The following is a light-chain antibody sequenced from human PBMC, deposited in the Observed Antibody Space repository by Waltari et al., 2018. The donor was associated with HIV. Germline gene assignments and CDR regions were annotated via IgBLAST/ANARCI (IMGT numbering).Light chain of an antibody. CDR2: KDT. V-gene: IGLV3-25*03. CDR3: QSADSSGTVV. J-gene: IGLJ2*01. CDR1: ALPKQY. Sequence: SYELTQPPSVSVSPGQTARIPCSGDALPKQYAYWYQQTPGQAPVLVIYKDTERPSGIPERFSGSSSGTTVTLTISGVQAEDEADYYCQSADSSGTVVFGGGTKLTVL.